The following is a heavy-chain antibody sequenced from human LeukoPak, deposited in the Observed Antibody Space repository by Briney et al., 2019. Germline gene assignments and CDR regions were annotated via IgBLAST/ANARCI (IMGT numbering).Heavy chain of an antibody. CDR1: GGSISRGSYY. Sequence: PSETLSLTCTVSGGSISRGSYYWTWIRQPAGKGLEWIGRVYSTGSTNYNPSLKSRVTLSVDTSKNQFSLRLTSVTAADTAVYYCARAYDISDWFDPWGRGTLVTVSS. D-gene: IGHD3-9*01. CDR2: VYSTGST. CDR3: ARAYDISDWFDP. V-gene: IGHV4-61*02. J-gene: IGHJ5*02.